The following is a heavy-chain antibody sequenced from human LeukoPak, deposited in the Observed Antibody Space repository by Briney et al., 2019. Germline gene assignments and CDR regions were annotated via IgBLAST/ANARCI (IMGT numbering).Heavy chain of an antibody. CDR1: GGSISSGNYY. CDR2: IYTSGT. Sequence: SETLSLTCTVSGGSISSGNYYWSWIRQPAGKGLEWIGHIYTSGTTYNPSLKSRVTISVDTSKNQFSLNLSSMTAADTAVYYCARRKRIAPPYYYYYYTDVWGKGTTVTVSS. D-gene: IGHD6-13*01. CDR3: ARRKRIAPPYYYYYYTDV. V-gene: IGHV4-61*09. J-gene: IGHJ6*03.